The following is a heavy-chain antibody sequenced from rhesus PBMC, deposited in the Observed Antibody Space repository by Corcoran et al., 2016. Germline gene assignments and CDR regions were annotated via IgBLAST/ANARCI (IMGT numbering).Heavy chain of an antibody. CDR1: GGSIRGYW. CDR3: ANRNWGDCFDY. CDR2: IGCRGWDT. V-gene: IGHV4-165*01. J-gene: IGHJ4*01. D-gene: IGHD3-34*01. Sequence: QVQLQESGPGLVKPSETLSLTCAVSGGSIRGYWWGWLRQPPGKGLGGIGDIGCRGWDTYYTPALKSRVTISTDTSKNPFSLKLSSVSAADTAVYYCANRNWGDCFDYWGQGVLVTVSS.